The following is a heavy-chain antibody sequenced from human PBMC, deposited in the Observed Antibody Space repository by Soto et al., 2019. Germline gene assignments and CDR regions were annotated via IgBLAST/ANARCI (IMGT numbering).Heavy chain of an antibody. J-gene: IGHJ6*02. Sequence: SETLSLTCTVSGASVTSDFWTWIRQPPGKGLEWIGYIYYSESTNYNPSLKSRVTISVDTSKNQFSLKLSSVTAADTAVYYCAGHPGWRYSSSWSFPDDMDVWGQGTTVTVSS. V-gene: IGHV4-59*02. D-gene: IGHD6-13*01. CDR2: IYYSEST. CDR3: AGHPGWRYSSSWSFPDDMDV. CDR1: GASVTSDF.